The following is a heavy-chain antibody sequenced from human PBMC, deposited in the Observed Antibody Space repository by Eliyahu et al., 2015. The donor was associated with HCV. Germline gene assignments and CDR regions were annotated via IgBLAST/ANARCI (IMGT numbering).Heavy chain of an antibody. CDR2: IYSGGST. V-gene: IGHV3-66*02. D-gene: IGHD4-17*01. CDR1: GFTVSSNY. CDR3: ARDLEGYGDYHDNYYYYMDV. Sequence: EVQLVESGGGLVQPGGSLRLSCAASGFTVSSNYMSWVRQAPGKGLEWVSVIYSGGSTYYADSVKGRFTISRDNSKNTLYLQMNSLRAEDTAVYYCARDLEGYGDYHDNYYYYMDVWGKGTTVTVSS. J-gene: IGHJ6*03.